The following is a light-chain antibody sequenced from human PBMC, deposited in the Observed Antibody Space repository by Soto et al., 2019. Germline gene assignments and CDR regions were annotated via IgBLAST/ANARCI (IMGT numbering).Light chain of an antibody. CDR2: DAS. CDR1: QSISSW. CDR3: QQYNSPWT. Sequence: DIQMTQSPSTLSASVGDRVTITCRASQSISSWLAWYQQKPGKAPKLLIYDASSLESGVPSRFSGSGSGTEFTLPISRLQHDDFATYYCQQYNSPWTFGQGTKVEIK. J-gene: IGKJ1*01. V-gene: IGKV1-5*01.